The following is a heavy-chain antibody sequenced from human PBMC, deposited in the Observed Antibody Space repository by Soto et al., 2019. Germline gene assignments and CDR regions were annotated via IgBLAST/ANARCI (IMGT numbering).Heavy chain of an antibody. CDR2: IYYSGST. CDR3: ARYGYSYGPNPLLY. V-gene: IGHV4-31*03. Sequence: QVQLQESGPGLVKPSQTLSLTCTVSGGSISSGGYYWSWIRQHPGKGLEWIGYIYYSGSTYYNPSPKVRLTISVDSSKNPFSLKLSSVTAADTAVYYCARYGYSYGPNPLLYWGQGTLVTVSS. J-gene: IGHJ4*02. CDR1: GGSISSGGYY. D-gene: IGHD5-18*01.